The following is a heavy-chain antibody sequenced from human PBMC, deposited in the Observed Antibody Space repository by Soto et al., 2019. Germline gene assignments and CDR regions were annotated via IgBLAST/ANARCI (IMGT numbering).Heavy chain of an antibody. J-gene: IGHJ3*02. D-gene: IGHD6-6*01. CDR3: ASRPANRDSLEI. CDR1: GGSISSSSYY. V-gene: IGHV4-39*01. CDR2: IYYSGST. Sequence: QLQLQESGPGLVKPSETLSLTCTVSGGSISSSSYYWGWIRQPPGKGLEWLGSIYYSGSTYYTPSLKSLVTISVDTSKNQFSLRLRSVPAADTAVYYCASRPANRDSLEIWGKGTMVSVSA.